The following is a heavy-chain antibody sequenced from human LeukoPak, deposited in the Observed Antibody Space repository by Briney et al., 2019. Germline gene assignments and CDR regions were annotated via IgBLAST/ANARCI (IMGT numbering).Heavy chain of an antibody. CDR2: IYSGGST. J-gene: IGHJ4*02. V-gene: IGHV3-53*01. D-gene: IGHD3-10*01. CDR1: GFTFSSYS. CDR3: ARAYGPFDY. Sequence: GGSLRLSCAASGFTFSSYSMNWVRQAPGKGLEWVSVIYSGGSTYYADSVKGRFTISRDNSKNTLYLQMNSLRAEDTAVYYCARAYGPFDYWGQGTLVTVSS.